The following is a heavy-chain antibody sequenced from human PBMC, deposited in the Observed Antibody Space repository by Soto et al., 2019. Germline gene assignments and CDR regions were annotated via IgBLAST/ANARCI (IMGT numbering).Heavy chain of an antibody. CDR3: ARDIPPYDFWSGGNHWYFDL. J-gene: IGHJ2*01. V-gene: IGHV3-21*01. D-gene: IGHD3-3*01. CDR1: GFTFSSYS. CDR2: ISSSSSYI. Sequence: EVQLVESGGGLVKPGGSLRLSCAASGFTFSSYSMNWVRQAPGKGLEWVSSISSSSSYIYYEDSVKGRFTISRDNAKNSLYLQINSLRAEDTAVYYCARDIPPYDFWSGGNHWYFDLWGRGTLVPVSS.